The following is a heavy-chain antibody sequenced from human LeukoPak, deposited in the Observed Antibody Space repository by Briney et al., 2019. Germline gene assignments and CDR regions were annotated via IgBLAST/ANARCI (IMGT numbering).Heavy chain of an antibody. V-gene: IGHV1-2*02. D-gene: IGHD6-13*01. CDR3: ARDGSSSWYGRFFDY. CDR2: INPNSGGT. CDR1: GYTFAGYY. J-gene: IGHJ4*02. Sequence: GASVKVSCKASGYTFAGYYMHWVRQAPGQGLEWMGWINPNSGGTNYAQKFQGRVTITTDESTSTAYMELSSLRSEDTAVYYCARDGSSSWYGRFFDYWGQGTLVTVSS.